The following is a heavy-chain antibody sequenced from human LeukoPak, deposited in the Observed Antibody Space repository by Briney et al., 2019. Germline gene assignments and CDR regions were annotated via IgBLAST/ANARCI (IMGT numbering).Heavy chain of an antibody. CDR3: AKGRVAARPGAFDY. D-gene: IGHD6-6*01. Sequence: GGSLRLSCAASGFTFSIYAMTWVRQAPGKGLEWVSVISGSDNSTSYADSVKGRFTISRDNSKNTLYLQMNSLRAEDTAVYYCAKGRVAARPGAFDYWGQGTLVTVSS. CDR1: GFTFSIYA. CDR2: ISGSDNST. V-gene: IGHV3-23*01. J-gene: IGHJ4*02.